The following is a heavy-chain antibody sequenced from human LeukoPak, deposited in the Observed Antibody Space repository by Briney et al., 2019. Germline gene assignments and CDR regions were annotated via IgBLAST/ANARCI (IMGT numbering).Heavy chain of an antibody. J-gene: IGHJ6*02. V-gene: IGHV4-4*07. CDR3: ARVLRDYSSGWSGVDYYYGLDV. CDR2: VYNSGSV. D-gene: IGHD6-19*01. Sequence: PSETLVLTCTVSGDSISSYYWSWIRQPAGKGLEWIGRVYNSGSVNYNPSLKSRVTMSVDKSNNQFSLSLRSVTAADTAVYYCARVLRDYSSGWSGVDYYYGLDVWGQGTAVAVSS. CDR1: GDSISSYY.